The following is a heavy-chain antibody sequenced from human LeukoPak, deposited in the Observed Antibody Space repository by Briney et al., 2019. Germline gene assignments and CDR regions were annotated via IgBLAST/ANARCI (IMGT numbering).Heavy chain of an antibody. J-gene: IGHJ3*02. V-gene: IGHV1-69*01. CDR1: GGTFSSYA. Sequence: GSSVKVACKASGGTFSSYAISWVRQAPGQGLEWMGGLISTLGTANYAQKFQGRVTITEHESTSTAYMELSSVRSEETAVYYCAREWFGELLYPGAFDIWGQGTMGTVSS. CDR2: LISTLGTA. CDR3: AREWFGELLYPGAFDI. D-gene: IGHD3-10*01.